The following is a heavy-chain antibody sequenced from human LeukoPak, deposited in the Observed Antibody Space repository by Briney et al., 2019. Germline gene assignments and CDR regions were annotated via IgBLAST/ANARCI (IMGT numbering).Heavy chain of an antibody. V-gene: IGHV4-61*01. J-gene: IGHJ4*02. CDR2: IYYSGST. CDR1: GGSVSSGSYY. D-gene: IGHD6-13*01. Sequence: SETLSLTCTVSGGSVSSGSYYWSWIRQPPGKGLEWIGYIYYSGSTNYNPSLKSRVTISVDTSKNQFSLKLSSVTAADTAVYYCAREVSSWYYFDYWGQGTLVTVSS. CDR3: AREVSSWYYFDY.